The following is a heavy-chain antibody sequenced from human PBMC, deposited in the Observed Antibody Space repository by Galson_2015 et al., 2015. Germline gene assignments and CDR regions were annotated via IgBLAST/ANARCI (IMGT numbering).Heavy chain of an antibody. D-gene: IGHD1-26*01. Sequence: SLRLSCADSGFTFSNAWMSWVRQAPGKGLEWVGRIKSKTDGGTIDYAAPVKGRFTISRDDSKNTLYLQMNSLKIEDTAVYYCTTDGTVGVTTYDYWGQGTLVTVPS. CDR2: IKSKTDGGTI. J-gene: IGHJ4*02. V-gene: IGHV3-15*01. CDR1: GFTFSNAW. CDR3: TTDGTVGVTTYDY.